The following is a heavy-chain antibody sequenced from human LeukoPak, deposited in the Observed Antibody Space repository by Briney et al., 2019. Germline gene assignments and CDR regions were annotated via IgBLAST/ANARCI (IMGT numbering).Heavy chain of an antibody. CDR2: IYFSGST. D-gene: IGHD3-9*01. CDR1: GGSISSYY. Sequence: SETLSLTCTVSGGSISSYYWSWIRQPPGKGLEWIGYIYFSGSTNYNPSLKSRVTISVKTSKNQFSLKLRSVTAADTAVYYCARVTGYTIEDYFDYWGQGTLVTVSS. CDR3: ARVTGYTIEDYFDY. J-gene: IGHJ4*02. V-gene: IGHV4-59*01.